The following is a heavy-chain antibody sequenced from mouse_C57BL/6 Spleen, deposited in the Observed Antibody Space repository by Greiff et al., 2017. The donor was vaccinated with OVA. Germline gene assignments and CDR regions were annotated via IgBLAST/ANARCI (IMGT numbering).Heavy chain of an antibody. J-gene: IGHJ4*01. V-gene: IGHV1-82*01. CDR1: GYAFSSSW. Sequence: QVQLQQSGPELVKPGASVKITCKASGYAFSSSWMNWVKQRPGKGLEWIGRIYPGDGDTNYNGKFKGKATLTADKSSSTAYMQLSSLTSEDSAVYFCAPLTPSYAMDYWGQGTSVTVSS. CDR3: APLTPSYAMDY. CDR2: IYPGDGDT. D-gene: IGHD1-1*01.